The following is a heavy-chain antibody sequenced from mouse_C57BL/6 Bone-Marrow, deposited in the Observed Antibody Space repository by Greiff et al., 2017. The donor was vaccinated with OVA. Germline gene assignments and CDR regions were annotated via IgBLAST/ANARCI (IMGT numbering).Heavy chain of an antibody. D-gene: IGHD2-2*01. J-gene: IGHJ1*03. Sequence: EVKLVESGGGLVKPGGSLKLSCAASGFTFSDYGMHWVRQAPEKGLEWVAYISSGSSTIYYADTVKGRFTISRNNAKNTRFLQMTSLRSEDTAMYYCARYDDGYDAYFDVWGTGTTVTVSS. CDR3: ARYDDGYDAYFDV. CDR2: ISSGSSTI. CDR1: GFTFSDYG. V-gene: IGHV5-17*01.